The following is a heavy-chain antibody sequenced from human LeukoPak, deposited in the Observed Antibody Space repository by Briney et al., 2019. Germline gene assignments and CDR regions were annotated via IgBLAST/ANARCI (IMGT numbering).Heavy chain of an antibody. J-gene: IGHJ5*02. CDR1: GGTFSSYA. CDR2: IIPIFGTA. V-gene: IGHV1-69*13. D-gene: IGHD2-15*01. Sequence: GASVKVSCTASGGTFSSYAISWVRQAPGQGLEWMGGIIPIFGTANYAQKFQGRVTITADESTSTAYMELSSLRSEDTAVYYCARGGSRHYDLNWILASNWFDPWGQGTLVTISS. CDR3: ARGGSRHYDLNWILASNWFDP.